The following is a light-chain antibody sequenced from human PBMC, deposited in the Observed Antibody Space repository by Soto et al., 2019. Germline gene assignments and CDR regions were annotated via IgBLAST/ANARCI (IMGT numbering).Light chain of an antibody. Sequence: DIQMTQSPSTLSASVGDTVTVTCRASQSVSGWLAWYQQKPGEAPKLLIYDASSLLRGVPSRFSGSGSGTKFTLTIASLQPDDFATYYCQQYDTFSGTFGPGTKVEI. CDR1: QSVSGW. CDR2: DAS. V-gene: IGKV1-5*01. J-gene: IGKJ1*01. CDR3: QQYDTFSGT.